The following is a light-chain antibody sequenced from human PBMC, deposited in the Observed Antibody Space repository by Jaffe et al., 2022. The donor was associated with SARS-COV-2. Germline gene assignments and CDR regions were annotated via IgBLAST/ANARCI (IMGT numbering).Light chain of an antibody. CDR1: QSVTTNY. CDR3: QQYGNSPYT. Sequence: EVLLMQSPGTLSLSPGERATLSCRASQSVTTNYLAWYQQKPGLAPRLLIYGASNRATGIPDRFSGSGSGPDFTLTISRLEPEDFAVYYCQQYGNSPYTFGQGTKLEIK. V-gene: IGKV3-20*01. J-gene: IGKJ2*01. CDR2: GAS.